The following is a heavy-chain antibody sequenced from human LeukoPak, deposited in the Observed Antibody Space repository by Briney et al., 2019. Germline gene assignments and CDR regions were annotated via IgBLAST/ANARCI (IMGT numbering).Heavy chain of an antibody. CDR2: ISHDGSNK. Sequence: GGSLRLSCAASGFTFSSYGMHWVRQAPGKGLEWVAVISHDGSNKYYADSVKGRFTISRDNSKNTLYLQMNSLRAEDTAVYYCAIEDHPGYFDLWGRGTLVTVSS. V-gene: IGHV3-30*03. CDR1: GFTFSSYG. J-gene: IGHJ2*01. D-gene: IGHD1-14*01. CDR3: AIEDHPGYFDL.